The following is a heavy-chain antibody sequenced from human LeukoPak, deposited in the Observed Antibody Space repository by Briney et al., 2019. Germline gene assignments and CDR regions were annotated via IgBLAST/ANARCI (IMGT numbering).Heavy chain of an antibody. CDR3: ARGGDTIGSIRSPFDI. V-gene: IGHV3-53*01. D-gene: IGHD3-22*01. Sequence: GWSLRLSCAASGFTVSSNYTSWVRQAPGKGLEWVSAISGGGSTYYADSVKGRFIISRDNSKNTVYLQLNSLRAEDTAVYYCARGGDTIGSIRSPFDIWGQGTMVTVSS. J-gene: IGHJ3*02. CDR2: ISGGGST. CDR1: GFTVSSNY.